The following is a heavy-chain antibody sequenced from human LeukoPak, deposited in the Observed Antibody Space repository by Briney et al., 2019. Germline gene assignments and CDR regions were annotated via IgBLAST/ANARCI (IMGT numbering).Heavy chain of an antibody. CDR3: ASSKNYYYYGMDV. CDR1: GGTFSSYA. V-gene: IGHV1-69*05. Sequence: ASVKVSCKASGGTFSSYAISWVRQAPGQGLEWMGGIIPIFGTANYAQKFQGRVTMTRNTSISTAYMELSSLRSEGTAVYYCASSKNYYYYGMDVWGQGTPVTVS. J-gene: IGHJ6*02. CDR2: IIPIFGTA.